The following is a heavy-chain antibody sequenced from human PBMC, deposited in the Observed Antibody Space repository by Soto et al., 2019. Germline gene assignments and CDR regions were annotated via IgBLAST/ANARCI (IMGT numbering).Heavy chain of an antibody. J-gene: IGHJ4*02. CDR2: MYWDDDK. CDR3: AHSVRMVRGAGGYYFDS. CDR1: GFSISTSGVG. D-gene: IGHD3-10*01. V-gene: IGHV2-5*02. Sequence: HITLKESGPTLVKPTQTLTLTCTFSGFSISTSGVGVGWIRQTPGQALEWLALMYWDDDKRYSPSLKSRLTIIKEPSKPQGVLIMTNTDPVDTCTYYGAHSVRMVRGAGGYYFDSLGKGTLVTVSS.